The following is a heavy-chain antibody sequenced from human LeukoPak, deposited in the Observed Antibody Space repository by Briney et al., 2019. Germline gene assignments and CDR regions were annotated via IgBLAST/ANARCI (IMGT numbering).Heavy chain of an antibody. CDR1: GYNFTGYY. Sequence: ASVKVSCKASGYNFTGYYMHWVRQAPGQGLEWMGWSNPNSGGTNYAQNFQDRVTMTTDTSTSTAYMEVRSLRPDDTAVYYCAREVGRGFDYWGQGTLVTVSS. CDR3: AREVGRGFDY. V-gene: IGHV1-2*02. CDR2: SNPNSGGT. D-gene: IGHD1-26*01. J-gene: IGHJ4*02.